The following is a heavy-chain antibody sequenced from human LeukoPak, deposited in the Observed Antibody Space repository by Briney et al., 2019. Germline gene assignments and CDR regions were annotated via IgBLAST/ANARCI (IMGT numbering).Heavy chain of an antibody. CDR2: IYTSGST. Sequence: PSETLSLTCAVYGGSFRGYYWSWIRQPAGKGLEWIGRIYTSGSTNYNPSLKSRVTMSVDTSKNQFSLKLSSVTAADTAVYYCARGLAAAGNYYYYYYMDVWGKGTTVTVSS. CDR1: GGSFRGYY. CDR3: ARGLAAAGNYYYYYYMDV. D-gene: IGHD6-13*01. V-gene: IGHV4-59*10. J-gene: IGHJ6*03.